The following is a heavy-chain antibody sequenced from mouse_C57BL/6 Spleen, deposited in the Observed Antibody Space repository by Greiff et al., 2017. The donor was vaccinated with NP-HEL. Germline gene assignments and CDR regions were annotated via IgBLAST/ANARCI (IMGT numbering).Heavy chain of an antibody. J-gene: IGHJ3*01. D-gene: IGHD2-4*01. Sequence: VKLMESGPELVKPGASVKISCKASGYGFTSYYIHWVKQRPGQGLEWIGWIYPGSGNTKYNEKFKGKATLTADTSSSTAYMQLSSLTSEDSAVYYCARAYDYDAAYWGQGTLVTVSA. V-gene: IGHV1-66*01. CDR1: GYGFTSYY. CDR3: ARAYDYDAAY. CDR2: IYPGSGNT.